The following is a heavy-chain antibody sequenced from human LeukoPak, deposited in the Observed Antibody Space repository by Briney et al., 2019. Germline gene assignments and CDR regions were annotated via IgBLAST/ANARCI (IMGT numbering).Heavy chain of an antibody. D-gene: IGHD3-10*01. J-gene: IGHJ5*02. CDR1: GFSLTSFA. CDR3: AKDLNYGDGRWEFDP. CDR2: ILADGYTT. V-gene: IGHV3-23*01. Sequence: SGGSLRLSCAASGFSLTSFAMAWVRQSPGKRLEWVSGILADGYTTYYADSVKGWFTISRDISKNTMYLQMNSLTADDTATYFCAKDLNYGDGRWEFDPWGQGTLVTVA.